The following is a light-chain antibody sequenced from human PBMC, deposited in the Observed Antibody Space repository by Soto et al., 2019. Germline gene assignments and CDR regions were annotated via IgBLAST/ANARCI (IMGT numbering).Light chain of an antibody. V-gene: IGKV3-15*01. J-gene: IGKJ1*01. CDR2: GAY. Sequence: EIVMTPSPATLSVAPGERATLSCRASQSVGSTVAWYQQKPGHAPRLLMFGAYDRATGIPVRFSGSGSGTEFTLTISSLQSEDFAVYYCQQYKDWPTTFGQGTKVDIK. CDR3: QQYKDWPTT. CDR1: QSVGST.